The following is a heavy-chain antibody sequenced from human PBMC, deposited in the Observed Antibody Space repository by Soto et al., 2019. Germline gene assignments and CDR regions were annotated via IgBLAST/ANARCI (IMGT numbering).Heavy chain of an antibody. CDR3: ARDDEYGSASHVGRGYFDL. Sequence: PGGSLRLSCAVSGFIFSSFEMNWVRQAPGKGPEWVSYISEGGSTIYYADSVKGRFTISRDNAKNSLYLQMNSLRADDTAMYYCARDDEYGSASHVGRGYFDLWGRGTLVTVSS. CDR2: ISEGGSTI. CDR1: GFIFSSFE. V-gene: IGHV3-48*03. D-gene: IGHD6-6*01. J-gene: IGHJ2*01.